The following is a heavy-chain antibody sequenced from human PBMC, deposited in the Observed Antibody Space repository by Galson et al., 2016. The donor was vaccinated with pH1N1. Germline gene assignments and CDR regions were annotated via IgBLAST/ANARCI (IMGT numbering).Heavy chain of an antibody. D-gene: IGHD3-22*01. J-gene: IGHJ2*01. Sequence: QSGAEVKKPGESLKISCKGSGYSFTSYWIGWVRQMPGKGLEWMGIIYPGDSDTRYSPSFQGQVTISADKSTSTAYLQWSSLKASDTAIYYCARYAVTYYYDSSGYPDWYFDLWGRGTLVTVSS. CDR2: IYPGDSDT. CDR1: GYSFTSYW. V-gene: IGHV5-51*03. CDR3: ARYAVTYYYDSSGYPDWYFDL.